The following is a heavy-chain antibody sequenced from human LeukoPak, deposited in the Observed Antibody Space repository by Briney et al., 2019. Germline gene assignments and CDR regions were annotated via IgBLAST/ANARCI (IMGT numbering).Heavy chain of an antibody. CDR1: GYTFTSYG. D-gene: IGHD6-19*01. CDR2: ISAYNGNT. V-gene: IGHV1-18*01. Sequence: ASAKVSCKASGYTFTSYGISWVRQAPGQGLEWMGWISAYNGNTNYAQKLQGRVTMTTDTSTSTAYMEPSRLRSDDTAVYYCAREGIDSGWTVSVWGQGTTVTVSS. J-gene: IGHJ6*02. CDR3: AREGIDSGWTVSV.